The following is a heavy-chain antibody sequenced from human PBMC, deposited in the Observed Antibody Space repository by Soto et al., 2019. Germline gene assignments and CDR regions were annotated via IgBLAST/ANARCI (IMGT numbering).Heavy chain of an antibody. Sequence: QVQLVQSGAEVKKPGSSVKVSCKASGGTFSSYAISWVRQAPGQGLEWMGGIIPIFGTANYAQKFQGRVTITADESTSTAYMELSSLRSEDTAVYCCARGLRITMVRGVIMEGTGYYGMDVWGQGTTVTVSS. D-gene: IGHD3-10*01. V-gene: IGHV1-69*01. CDR2: IIPIFGTA. CDR3: ARGLRITMVRGVIMEGTGYYGMDV. CDR1: GGTFSSYA. J-gene: IGHJ6*02.